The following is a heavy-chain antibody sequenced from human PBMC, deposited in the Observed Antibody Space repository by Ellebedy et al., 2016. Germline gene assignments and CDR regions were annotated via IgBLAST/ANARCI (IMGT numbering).Heavy chain of an antibody. CDR3: ARDTRDGVGSSEAYYDP. V-gene: IGHV1-18*01. J-gene: IGHJ5*02. CDR1: GYTFINYD. D-gene: IGHD1-26*01. Sequence: ASVKVSXXASGYTFINYDISWVRQAPGQGLEWMGGSSTTNYAQKFQGRVTMTTDTSTSTAYMELRTLRFDDTAVYYCARDTRDGVGSSEAYYDPWGQGTLVTVS. CDR2: SSTT.